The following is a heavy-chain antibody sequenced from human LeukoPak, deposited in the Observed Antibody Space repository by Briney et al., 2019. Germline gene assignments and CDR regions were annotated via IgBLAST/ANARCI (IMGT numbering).Heavy chain of an antibody. CDR2: IRGSGADK. CDR3: AKISWDGRGTFD. V-gene: IGHV3-23*01. D-gene: IGHD1/OR15-1a*01. CDR1: GFSFSTYS. J-gene: IGHJ4*02. Sequence: GGSLRLSCAASGFSFSTYSMSWVRRAPGKGLEWVSSIRGSGADKYYADSVKGRFSISRDNSQDTLSLQMNSLRAEDTAVYYCAKISWDGRGTFDWGRGTLVTVSS.